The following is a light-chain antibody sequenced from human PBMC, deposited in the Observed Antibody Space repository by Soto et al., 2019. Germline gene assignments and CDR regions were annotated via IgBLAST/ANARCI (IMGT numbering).Light chain of an antibody. CDR2: DVS. CDR1: STDIGSYNY. V-gene: IGLV2-14*03. J-gene: IGLJ2*01. Sequence: QSARTQPAYLSGAPARGITIFCTGTSTDIGSYNYVSWYQQHPGKAPKLMIFDVSYRPSGISDRFSGSKSGNTASLTISGLQPEDEADYYCSSYGASSTLFGGGTKVTVL. CDR3: SSYGASSTL.